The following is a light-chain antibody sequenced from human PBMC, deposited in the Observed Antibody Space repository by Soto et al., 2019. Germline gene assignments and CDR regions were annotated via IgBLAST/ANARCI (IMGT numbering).Light chain of an antibody. V-gene: IGKV1-27*01. Sequence: DIQMTQSPSSLSASVGDRVTITCRASQGISNYLAWYQQKPGKVPKLLIYAAFTLQSGAPSRFSGSGFGTDFTLTISSLQPEDVATYYCQKYAYVPCTFGPGTKVEIK. CDR2: AAF. J-gene: IGKJ1*01. CDR1: QGISNY. CDR3: QKYAYVPCT.